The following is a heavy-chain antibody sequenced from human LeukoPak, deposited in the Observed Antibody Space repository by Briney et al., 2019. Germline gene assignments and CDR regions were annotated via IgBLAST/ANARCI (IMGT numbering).Heavy chain of an antibody. V-gene: IGHV3-23*01. D-gene: IGHD5-18*01. CDR2: ISGSGGST. CDR1: GFTFSSYA. CDR3: AKDHGYSYGVDAFDI. J-gene: IGHJ3*02. Sequence: GGSLRLSCAASGFTFSSYAMSWVRQAPGKGLEWVSAISGSGGSTYHADSVKGRFTISRDNSKNALYLQMNSLRAEDTAVYYCAKDHGYSYGVDAFDIWGQGTMVTVSS.